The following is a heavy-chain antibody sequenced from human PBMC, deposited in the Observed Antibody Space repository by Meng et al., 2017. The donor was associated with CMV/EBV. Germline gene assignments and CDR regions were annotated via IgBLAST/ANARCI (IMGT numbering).Heavy chain of an antibody. Sequence: SETLSLTCTVSGGSVSSGSYYWSWIRQPPGKGLEWIGYIYYSGSTDYNPSLKSRVTISVDTSKNQFSLKLSSVTAADTAVYYCARDLKYYYDSSGHYGMDVWGQGITVTV. D-gene: IGHD3-22*01. CDR1: GGSVSSGSYY. V-gene: IGHV4-61*01. J-gene: IGHJ6*02. CDR3: ARDLKYYYDSSGHYGMDV. CDR2: IYYSGST.